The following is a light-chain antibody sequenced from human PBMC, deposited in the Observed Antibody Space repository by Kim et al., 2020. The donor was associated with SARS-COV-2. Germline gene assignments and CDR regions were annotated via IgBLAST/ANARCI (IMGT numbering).Light chain of an antibody. Sequence: PGERATPSCRASQSVSSYLAWYQQKPGQAPRLLIYDASNRATGIPARFSGSGSGTDFTLTISSLEPEDFAVYYCQQRSNWPLMYTFGQGTKLEI. J-gene: IGKJ2*01. CDR3: QQRSNWPLMYT. CDR1: QSVSSY. CDR2: DAS. V-gene: IGKV3-11*01.